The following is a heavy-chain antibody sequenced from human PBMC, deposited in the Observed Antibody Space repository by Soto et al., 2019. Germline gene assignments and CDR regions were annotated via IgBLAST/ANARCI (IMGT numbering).Heavy chain of an antibody. CDR3: AKRRGAGGHFDY. CDR1: GFTFSSYA. J-gene: IGHJ4*02. Sequence: GGSLRLSCAASGFTFSSYAIGWVRQGPGKGLEWVAVVSIGGSTHYADSVRGRFTISRDNSKNTLSLQMNSLTAEDTAVYFCAKRRGAGGHFDYWGQGALVTVS. D-gene: IGHD2-15*01. V-gene: IGHV3-23*01. CDR2: VSIGGST.